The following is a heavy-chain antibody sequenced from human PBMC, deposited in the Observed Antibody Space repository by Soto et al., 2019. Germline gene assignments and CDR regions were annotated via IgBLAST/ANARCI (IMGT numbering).Heavy chain of an antibody. J-gene: IGHJ6*02. CDR3: AQSRGGGDCLQFYSSHSCYVLDV. Sequence: QITLKESGPPLVKPTQTLTLTCTFAGVSFSSIGEVGGWIRQPPEKALEWLALIYWDDDTRYSPSLKSRLTITKDTSKDQVVLTLPNMDPVDTDTYYCAQSRGGGDCLQFYSSHSCYVLDVWGQGTTVTVSS. D-gene: IGHD2-21*02. V-gene: IGHV2-5*02. CDR2: IYWDDDT. CDR1: GVSFSSIGEV.